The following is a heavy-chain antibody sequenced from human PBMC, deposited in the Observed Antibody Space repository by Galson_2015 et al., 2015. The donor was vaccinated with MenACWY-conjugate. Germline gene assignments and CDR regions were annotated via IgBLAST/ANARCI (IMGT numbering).Heavy chain of an antibody. Sequence: GTFSNHAISWVRQAPGRGLEWVGGIIPMFGTTYYAQRFQGRVTITADESTRTAYLDLRSLRSEDTAVYYCARDGYSYGFGFYGMDVWGPGTTAVVSS. J-gene: IGHJ6*02. D-gene: IGHD5-18*01. CDR3: ARDGYSYGFGFYGMDV. V-gene: IGHV1-69*01. CDR2: IIPMFGTT. CDR1: GTFSNHA.